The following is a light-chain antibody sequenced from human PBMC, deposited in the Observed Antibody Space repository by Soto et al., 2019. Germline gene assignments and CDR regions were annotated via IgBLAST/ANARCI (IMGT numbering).Light chain of an antibody. CDR3: QQYNSYPYT. V-gene: IGKV1-5*03. CDR1: QSISSW. J-gene: IGKJ2*01. CDR2: KAS. Sequence: DIQMTQSPSTLSASVGDRVTITCRASQSISSWLAWYQQKPGKAPKLLIYKASSLESGVPSRFSGSGSGTEFALTISSLQPDDFATYYCQQYNSYPYTFGQGTKLEIK.